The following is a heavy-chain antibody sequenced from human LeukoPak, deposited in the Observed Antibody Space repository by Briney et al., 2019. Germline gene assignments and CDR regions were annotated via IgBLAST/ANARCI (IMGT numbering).Heavy chain of an antibody. Sequence: SETLSLTCAVYGGSFSGYYWSWTRQSPGKGLEWIAEIHYSGSASYNPSLKSRVTISGDPSKNQVSLRVTSVTAADTAEYYCARGILSGYYFDSWGQGSLVTVSS. CDR3: ARGILSGYYFDS. CDR2: IHYSGSA. D-gene: IGHD2-15*01. V-gene: IGHV4-34*01. J-gene: IGHJ4*02. CDR1: GGSFSGYY.